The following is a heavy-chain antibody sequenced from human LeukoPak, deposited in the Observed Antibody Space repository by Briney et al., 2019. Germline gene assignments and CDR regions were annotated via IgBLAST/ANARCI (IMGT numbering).Heavy chain of an antibody. V-gene: IGHV3-23*01. Sequence: AISGSGGSTYYADSVKGRFTISRDNSKNTLYLQMNSLRAEDTAVYYCATERTGYSNSSFDYWGQGTLVTVSS. J-gene: IGHJ4*02. D-gene: IGHD6-13*01. CDR2: ISGSGGST. CDR3: ATERTGYSNSSFDY.